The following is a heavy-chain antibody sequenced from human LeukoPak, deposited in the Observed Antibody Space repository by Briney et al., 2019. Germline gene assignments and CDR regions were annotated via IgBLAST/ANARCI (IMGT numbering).Heavy chain of an antibody. D-gene: IGHD5-18*01. CDR1: GYSISSGHY. Sequence: TSETLSLTCAVSGYSISSGHYWGWIRQPPGKGLEWIGSIYHSGSTYYNPSLKSRVTISVDTSKNQFSLKLSSVTAADTAVYYCARTTWIQLYYFDYWGQGTLVTVSS. V-gene: IGHV4-38-2*01. CDR3: ARTTWIQLYYFDY. J-gene: IGHJ4*02. CDR2: IYHSGST.